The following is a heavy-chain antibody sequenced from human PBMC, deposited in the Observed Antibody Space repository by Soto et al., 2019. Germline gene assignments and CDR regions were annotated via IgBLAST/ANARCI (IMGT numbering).Heavy chain of an antibody. CDR3: ARVNYDFWSERISYYYYYMDV. J-gene: IGHJ6*03. Sequence: GGSLRLSCAASGFTFSSYSMNWVRQAPGKGLEWVSSISSSSSYIYYADSVKGRFTISRDNAKNSLYLQMNSLRAEDTAVYYCARVNYDFWSERISYYYYYMDVWGKGTTVTVSS. V-gene: IGHV3-21*01. CDR2: ISSSSSYI. D-gene: IGHD3-3*01. CDR1: GFTFSSYS.